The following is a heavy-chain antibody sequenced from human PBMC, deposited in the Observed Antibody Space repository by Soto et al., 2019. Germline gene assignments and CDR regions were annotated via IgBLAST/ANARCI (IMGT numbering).Heavy chain of an antibody. CDR3: AGTYDFWSGYYSVWFDP. CDR2: IYYSGST. D-gene: IGHD3-3*01. J-gene: IGHJ5*02. CDR1: GGSISSYY. V-gene: IGHV4-59*08. Sequence: SETLSLTCTVSGGSISSYYWSWIRQPPGKGLEWIGYIYYSGSTNYNPSLKSRVTKSVDTSKNQFSLKLSSVTAADTAVYYCAGTYDFWSGYYSVWFDPWGQGTLVTVSS.